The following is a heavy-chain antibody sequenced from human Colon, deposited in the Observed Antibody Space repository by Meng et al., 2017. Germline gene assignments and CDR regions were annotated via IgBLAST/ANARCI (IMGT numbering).Heavy chain of an antibody. CDR1: GGSLSSDTYY. CDR3: ARGLNEGGLAHNWFDP. CDR2: INHSGST. J-gene: IGHJ5*02. Sequence: QGPPPEAGPGLVKPSQNLSLTCTVSGGSLSSDTYYWTWIRQDPGKGLEWIGIINHSGSTYYNPSLKSRVTMSLDTSKQQFSLKLISVTAADTAVYFCARGLNEGGLAHNWFDPWGQGTLVTVSS. D-gene: IGHD1-1*01. V-gene: IGHV4-31*03.